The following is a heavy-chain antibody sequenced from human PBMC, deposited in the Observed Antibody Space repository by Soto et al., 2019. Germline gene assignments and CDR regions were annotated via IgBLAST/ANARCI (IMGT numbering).Heavy chain of an antibody. CDR3: ARADDFSDSFDY. CDR1: GGSISSGDFY. V-gene: IGHV4-30-4*01. CDR2: IYYSGST. D-gene: IGHD4-17*01. J-gene: IGHJ4*02. Sequence: PSETLSLTCTVSGGSISSGDFYWSWIRQPPGKGLELIGNIYYSGSTYYNPSLRSRAIMSVDTSQNQFSLKLSSLTAADTAVYFCARADDFSDSFDYWGQGALVTV.